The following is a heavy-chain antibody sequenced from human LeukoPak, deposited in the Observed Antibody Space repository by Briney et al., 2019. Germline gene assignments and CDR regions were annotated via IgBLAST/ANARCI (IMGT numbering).Heavy chain of an antibody. CDR3: ARSPIRGVSAGYY. Sequence: GGSLRLSCAASGFTFDDYAMHWVRQAPGKGLEWVSVIYSGGSTYYADSVKGRFTISRDNSKNTLYLQMNSLRAEDTAVYYCARSPIRGVSAGYYWGQGTLVTVSS. D-gene: IGHD3-10*01. J-gene: IGHJ4*02. CDR1: GFTFDDYA. CDR2: IYSGGST. V-gene: IGHV3-53*01.